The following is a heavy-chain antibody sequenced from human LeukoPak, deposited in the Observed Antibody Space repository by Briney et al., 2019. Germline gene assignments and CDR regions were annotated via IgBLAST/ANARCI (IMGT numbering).Heavy chain of an antibody. CDR3: ARTSPRYGYFDY. CDR1: AGSISSYY. D-gene: IGHD3-9*01. J-gene: IGHJ4*02. CDR2: VYYSGST. V-gene: IGHV4-59*01. Sequence: SETLSLTCTVSAGSISSYYWNWIRQPPGKGLEWIGYVYYSGSTNYNPSLKSRVTISVDTSKKQFSRKLNSVTAADTAVYSCARTSPRYGYFDYWGQGALVTVSS.